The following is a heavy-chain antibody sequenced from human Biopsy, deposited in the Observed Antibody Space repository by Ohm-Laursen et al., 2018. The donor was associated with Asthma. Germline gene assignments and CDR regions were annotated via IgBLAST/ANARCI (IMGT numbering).Heavy chain of an antibody. CDR3: ARGLDYSGRSGFDY. J-gene: IGHJ4*02. Sequence: SLRLSCAAPGFMFRSFGMHWVRQAPGKGLEWVAVISYDGNHKFYEDSVKGRFTISRDNSMNTLYLHMNSLRVEDTAVYYCARGLDYSGRSGFDYWGQGTLVTVSS. D-gene: IGHD3-10*01. CDR2: ISYDGNHK. V-gene: IGHV3-30*03. CDR1: GFMFRSFG.